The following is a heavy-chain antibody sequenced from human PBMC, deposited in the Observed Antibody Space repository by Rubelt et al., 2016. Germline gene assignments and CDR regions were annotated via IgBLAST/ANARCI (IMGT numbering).Heavy chain of an antibody. V-gene: IGHV3-13*01. CDR2: IGTAGDT. D-gene: IGHD4-23*01. J-gene: IGHJ2*01. CDR3: AREVVKGCFDL. CDR1: GFTFSSYD. Sequence: GGGVVQPGGSLRLSCAASGFTFSSYDMHWVRQATGKGLEWVSAIGTAGDTYYPGSVKGRFTISRENAKNSLYLQMNSLRAEDTAVYYCAREVVKGCFDLWGRGTLVTVSS.